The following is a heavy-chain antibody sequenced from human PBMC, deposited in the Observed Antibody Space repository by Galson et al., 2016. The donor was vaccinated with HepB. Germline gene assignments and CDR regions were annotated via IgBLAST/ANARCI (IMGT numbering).Heavy chain of an antibody. D-gene: IGHD5-18*01. CDR3: AREPGYNYGFTWGY. V-gene: IGHV3-7*01. J-gene: IGHJ4*02. CDR2: IDDDGRER. CDR1: GFTFSTYW. Sequence: SLRLSCAASGFTFSTYWMTWVRQAPGKGLEWVANIDDDGRERYYADSARGRFTIPRDNATNSLYLQMNSLRAEDAAVYYCAREPGYNYGFTWGYWGQGTRVTVSS.